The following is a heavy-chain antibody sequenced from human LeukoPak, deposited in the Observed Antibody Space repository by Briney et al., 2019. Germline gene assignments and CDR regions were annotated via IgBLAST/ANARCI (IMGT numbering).Heavy chain of an antibody. CDR3: ARDLVSRDIVVVVAARKAFDI. J-gene: IGHJ3*02. CDR2: MNHSGIT. Sequence: SETLSLTCTVYGGSFTDNYCSWIRQPPGKGLEWIGEMNHSGITNYNPSLNSRVTISVDTSRNQFSLNLTSVTAADTAVYYCARDLVSRDIVVVVAARKAFDIWGQGTMVTVSS. CDR1: GGSFTDNY. V-gene: IGHV4-34*01. D-gene: IGHD2-15*01.